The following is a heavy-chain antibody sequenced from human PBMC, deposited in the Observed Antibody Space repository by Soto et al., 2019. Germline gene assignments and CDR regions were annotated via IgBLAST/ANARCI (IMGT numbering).Heavy chain of an antibody. V-gene: IGHV3-21*01. J-gene: IGHJ4*02. CDR2: ITSSNNHI. Sequence: EVQLVESGGGLVEPGGSLRLSCAASGFTFSSYSMNWVRQATGKGLEWVSSITSSNNHIHYTASVEGRFTISRDNAKNSLYLQTNSLRAEDTAIYYCGRDTNFYATGSGVDFWGQGTLVTVSS. CDR1: GFTFSSYS. D-gene: IGHD2-2*01. CDR3: GRDTNFYATGSGVDF.